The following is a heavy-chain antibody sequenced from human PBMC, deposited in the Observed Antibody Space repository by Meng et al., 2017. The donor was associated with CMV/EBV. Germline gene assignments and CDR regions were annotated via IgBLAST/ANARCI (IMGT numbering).Heavy chain of an antibody. D-gene: IGHD3-10*02. CDR3: ARGITTLGWFDP. V-gene: IGHV4-39*07. CDR2: INHSGST. Sequence: SCTVSGGSISSSTYYWGWIRQPPGRGLEWIREINHSGSTNYNPSLKSRVTISVDTSKNQFSLKLSSVTAADTAVYYCARGITTLGWFDPWGQGTLVTVSS. J-gene: IGHJ5*02. CDR1: GGSISSSTYY.